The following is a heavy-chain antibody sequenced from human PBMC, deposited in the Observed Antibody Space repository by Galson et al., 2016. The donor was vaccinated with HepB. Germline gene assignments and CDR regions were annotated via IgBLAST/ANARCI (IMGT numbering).Heavy chain of an antibody. D-gene: IGHD3-22*01. CDR1: GFTFDRYA. Sequence: SLRLSCAASGFTFDRYAMTWVRQAPGKGLQWVSSIGGSGGSTYYADSVKGRFTISRDNSKNTLYLQMHSLRAEDTAKYYCAKNRHVVVVVAGMDVWGKGTTVTVSS. CDR3: AKNRHVVVVVAGMDV. V-gene: IGHV3-23*01. J-gene: IGHJ6*04. CDR2: IGGSGGST.